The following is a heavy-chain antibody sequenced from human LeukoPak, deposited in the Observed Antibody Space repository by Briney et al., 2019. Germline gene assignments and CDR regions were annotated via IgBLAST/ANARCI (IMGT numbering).Heavy chain of an antibody. CDR3: AREFSGGRVIMAHFDY. CDR1: GFXFSSYA. J-gene: IGHJ4*02. V-gene: IGHV3-30-3*01. Sequence: PGGSLRLSCAASGFXFSSYAIHWVRQAPGKGLEWVAVISYDGSNKYYADSVKGRFTISRDNSKNTLYLQMNSLRAEDTAVYYCAREFSGGRVIMAHFDYWGQGTLVTVSS. D-gene: IGHD3-3*01. CDR2: ISYDGSNK.